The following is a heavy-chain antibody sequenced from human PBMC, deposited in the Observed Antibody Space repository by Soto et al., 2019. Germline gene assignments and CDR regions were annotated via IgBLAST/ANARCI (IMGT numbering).Heavy chain of an antibody. CDR3: AKDIASTSFYYMDV. Sequence: ESGGGLVQPGRSLRLSCAASGFTFDDYAMHWVRQAPGKGLEWVSGISWNSGSIGYADSVKGRFTISRDNAKNSLYLQMNSLRAEDTALYYCAKDIASTSFYYMDVWGKGTTVTVSS. D-gene: IGHD2-2*01. CDR2: ISWNSGSI. CDR1: GFTFDDYA. J-gene: IGHJ6*03. V-gene: IGHV3-9*01.